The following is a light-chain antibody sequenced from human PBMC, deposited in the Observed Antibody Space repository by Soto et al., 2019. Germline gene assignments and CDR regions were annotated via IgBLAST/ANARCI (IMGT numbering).Light chain of an antibody. Sequence: QSVLTQPASVSGSPGQSITISCTGTSCDVGGYNYVSWYQQHPGKAPKLMIYEVSNRPSGVSNRFSGSKSGNTASLTISGLQAEDEADYYCSSYTSSSTLRVFGTGTKVTVL. V-gene: IGLV2-14*01. CDR2: EVS. CDR1: SCDVGGYNY. J-gene: IGLJ1*01. CDR3: SSYTSSSTLRV.